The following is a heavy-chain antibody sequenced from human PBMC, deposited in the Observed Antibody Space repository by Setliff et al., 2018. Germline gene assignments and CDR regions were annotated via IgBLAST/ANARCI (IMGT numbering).Heavy chain of an antibody. CDR3: ARGGTFRYFDF. CDR2: VYYSGTA. J-gene: IGHJ4*02. Sequence: NPSETLSLTCTVSDGSLSTYYWSWIRQPPGKGLEFIGYVYYSGTANYSPSLRSRLTISVDTSKNQFSLKLRSVTAADTAVYYCARGGTFRYFDFWSQGAPVTVSS. D-gene: IGHD5-12*01. V-gene: IGHV4-59*01. CDR1: DGSLSTYY.